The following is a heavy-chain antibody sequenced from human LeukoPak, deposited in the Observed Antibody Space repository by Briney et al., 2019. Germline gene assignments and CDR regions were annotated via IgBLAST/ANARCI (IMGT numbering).Heavy chain of an antibody. CDR2: IYHSGST. J-gene: IGHJ5*02. Sequence: SETLSLTCAVSGGSISSGGYSWSWIRQPPGKGLEWIGYIYHSGSTNYNPSLKSRVTISVDTSKNQFSLKLSSVTAADTAVYYCARVEKVGATRWFDPWGQGTLVTVSS. CDR1: GGSISSGGYS. D-gene: IGHD1-26*01. CDR3: ARVEKVGATRWFDP. V-gene: IGHV4-30-2*01.